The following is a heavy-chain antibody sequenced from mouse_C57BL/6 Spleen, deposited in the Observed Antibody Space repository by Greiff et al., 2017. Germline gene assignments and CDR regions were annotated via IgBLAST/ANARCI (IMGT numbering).Heavy chain of an antibody. J-gene: IGHJ4*01. CDR2: IWSDGST. CDR3: ARQDYYGREYAMDY. Sequence: VQLQESGPGLVAPSQSLSITCTVSGFSLTSYGVHWVRQPPGKGLEWLVVIWSDGSTTYNSALKSRLSISKDNSKSQVFLKMNSLQTDDTAMYYCARQDYYGREYAMDYWGQGTSVTVSS. CDR1: GFSLTSYG. V-gene: IGHV2-6-1*01. D-gene: IGHD1-1*01.